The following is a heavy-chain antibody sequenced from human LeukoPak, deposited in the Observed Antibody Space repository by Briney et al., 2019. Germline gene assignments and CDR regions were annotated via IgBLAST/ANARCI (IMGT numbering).Heavy chain of an antibody. D-gene: IGHD1-26*01. Sequence: SETLSLTCAVYGGSFSGYYWSWIRQPPGKGLEWIGEINHSGSTNYNPSLKSRVTISVDTFKNQFSLKLSSVTAADTAVYYCARGRTRYGGYVDYWGQGTLVTVSS. CDR2: INHSGST. CDR1: GGSFSGYY. V-gene: IGHV4-34*01. CDR3: ARGRTRYGGYVDY. J-gene: IGHJ4*02.